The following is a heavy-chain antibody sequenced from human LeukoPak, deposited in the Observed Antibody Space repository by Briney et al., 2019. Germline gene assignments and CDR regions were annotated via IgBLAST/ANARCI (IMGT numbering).Heavy chain of an antibody. D-gene: IGHD2-2*01. CDR2: INPNSGGT. CDR1: GYTFSGYY. V-gene: IGHV1-2*02. J-gene: IGHJ4*02. CDR3: ARIFCSSARCYFFDY. Sequence: ASVNVSCKASGYTFSGYYMHWVRQAPGQGVEWMGWINPNSGGTNYAQKFQGRLAMTRDTSISTAYMELSRLRSDDTAVYFCARIFCSSARCYFFDYWGQGTMVTVS.